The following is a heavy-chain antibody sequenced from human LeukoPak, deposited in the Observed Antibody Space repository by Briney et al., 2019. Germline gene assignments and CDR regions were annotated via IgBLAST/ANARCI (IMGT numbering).Heavy chain of an antibody. D-gene: IGHD5-12*01. CDR2: ISYDGSNK. CDR3: ARAVSGYDFFDC. V-gene: IGHV3-30*03. CDR1: GFTFSSYG. J-gene: IGHJ4*02. Sequence: GGSLRLSCAASGFTFSSYGMHWVRQAPGKGLEWVAVISYDGSNKYYADSVKGRFTISRDNSKNTLYLQMNSLRAEDTAVYYCARAVSGYDFFDCWGQGTLVTVSS.